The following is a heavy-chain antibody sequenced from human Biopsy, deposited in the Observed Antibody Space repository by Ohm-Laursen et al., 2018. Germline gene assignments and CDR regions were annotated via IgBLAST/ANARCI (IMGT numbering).Heavy chain of an antibody. Sequence: SLRLSCTASGFPFTGFSMHWVRQAPGKGLEWVAAISYDGSKTDYGDSVKGRLNISRDNSKNTLDLQMSSLRVEDTAVYFCAKDKGTFNFYYYGMDVWGQGTTVTVSS. V-gene: IGHV3-30*18. CDR2: ISYDGSKT. CDR3: AKDKGTFNFYYYGMDV. J-gene: IGHJ6*02. D-gene: IGHD2/OR15-2a*01. CDR1: GFPFTGFS.